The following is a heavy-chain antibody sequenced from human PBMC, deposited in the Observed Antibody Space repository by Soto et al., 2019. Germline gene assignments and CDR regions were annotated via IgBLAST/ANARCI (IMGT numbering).Heavy chain of an antibody. J-gene: IGHJ4*02. CDR1: GGSISSGGYY. CDR2: IYYSGST. V-gene: IGHV4-31*01. Sequence: QVQLQESGPGLVKPSQTLSLTCTVSGGSISSGGYYWSWIRQHPGKGLEWIGYIYYSGSTYYNPSHESQVTISVDTSKNQSSLKLSSVTAAYTAVYYCERGHHRSGYCVDYWGQGTLVTVSS. D-gene: IGHD3-22*01. CDR3: ERGHHRSGYCVDY.